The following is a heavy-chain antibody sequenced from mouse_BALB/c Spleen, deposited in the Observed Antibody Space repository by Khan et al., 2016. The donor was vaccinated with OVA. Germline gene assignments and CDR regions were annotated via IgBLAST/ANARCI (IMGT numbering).Heavy chain of an antibody. V-gene: IGHV1-85*01. CDR1: GYTFTSYD. J-gene: IGHJ3*01. CDR2: MFPGDGST. D-gene: IGHD2-14*01. CDR3: ARGGYVGFAY. Sequence: QVQLKQSGAELVKPGASVKLSCKASGYTFTSYDINWVRQRPEQGLEWIGWMFPGDGSTKYNENFKGKATLTTDKYSSTAYMQLSRLTSEDSVAYFCARGGYVGFAYWGQGTLVTVAA.